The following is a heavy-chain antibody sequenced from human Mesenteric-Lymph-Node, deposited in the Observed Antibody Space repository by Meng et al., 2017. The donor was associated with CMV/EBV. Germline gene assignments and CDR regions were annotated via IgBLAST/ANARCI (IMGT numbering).Heavy chain of an antibody. CDR1: GYTFTSYY. J-gene: IGHJ6*02. D-gene: IGHD5-18*01. CDR3: ARGGYSYAGGYYYGMDV. Sequence: ASVKVSCKASGYTFTSYYMHWVRQAPGQGLEWMGIINPSGGSTSYAQKFQGRVPMTRDTSTSTVYMELSSLRSEDTAVYYCARGGYSYAGGYYYGMDVGGQGTTVTVSS. CDR2: INPSGGST. V-gene: IGHV1-46*01.